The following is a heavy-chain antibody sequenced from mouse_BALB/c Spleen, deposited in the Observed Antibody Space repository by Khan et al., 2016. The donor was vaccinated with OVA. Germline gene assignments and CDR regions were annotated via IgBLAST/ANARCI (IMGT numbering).Heavy chain of an antibody. CDR3: ARGGYGNYGAY. Sequence: QIQLQQSGAELAKPGASVKMSCKASGYTFTSYWMHWVKQRPGQGLEWIGYSNPSTGYTEFNQKFKDKATMTADKSSRTAYMQLSSLTSEDSAVYYCARGGYGNYGAYWGQGTLVTVSA. D-gene: IGHD2-10*02. V-gene: IGHV1-7*01. CDR2: SNPSTGYT. J-gene: IGHJ3*01. CDR1: GYTFTSYW.